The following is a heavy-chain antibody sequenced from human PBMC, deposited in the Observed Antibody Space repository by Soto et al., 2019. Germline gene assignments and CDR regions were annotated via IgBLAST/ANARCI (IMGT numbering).Heavy chain of an antibody. J-gene: IGHJ5*02. V-gene: IGHV3-30*18. CDR1: GFTFSSYG. CDR2: ISYDGSNK. D-gene: IGHD2-2*02. Sequence: LRLSCAASGFTFSSYGMHWVRQAPGKGLEWVAVISYDGSNKYYADSVKGRFTISRDNFKNTLYLQMNSLRAEDTAVYYCAKDRGCSSTSCYTGSVPPIDPWGQGTLVTVSS. CDR3: AKDRGCSSTSCYTGSVPPIDP.